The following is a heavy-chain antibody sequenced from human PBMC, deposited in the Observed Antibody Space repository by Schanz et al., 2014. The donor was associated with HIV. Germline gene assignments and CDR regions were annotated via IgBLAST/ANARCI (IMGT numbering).Heavy chain of an antibody. Sequence: QVQLVQSGAEVQKPGSSVKVSCRASGGTVNRYAISWVRQAPGQGLEWMGGIIPIFGPANYSPEFRDRVTITADGSTSTAYMELSRLSSEDAAIYYCARRELGAPRYRSWAGEAHYYGMDVWGQGTTVTVSS. CDR2: IIPIFGPA. V-gene: IGHV1-69*19. CDR1: GGTVNRYA. D-gene: IGHD6-13*01. J-gene: IGHJ6*02. CDR3: ARRELGAPRYRSWAGEAHYYGMDV.